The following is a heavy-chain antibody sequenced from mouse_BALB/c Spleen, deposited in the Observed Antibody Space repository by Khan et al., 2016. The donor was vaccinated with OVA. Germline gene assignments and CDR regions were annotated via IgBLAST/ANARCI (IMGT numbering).Heavy chain of an antibody. CDR2: ISTYYGDV. CDR3: TSGGGGNRFAY. CDR1: GYTFTDFT. J-gene: IGHJ3*01. Sequence: QVQLKQSGAELVRPGVSVKISCKGSGYTFTDFTMHWVKQSHAKSLEWIGVISTYYGDVTYNQKFKGKATMTVDKSSSTAYMELARLTSEDSAICYCTSGGGGNRFAYWGQGTLVTVSA. V-gene: IGHV1S137*01.